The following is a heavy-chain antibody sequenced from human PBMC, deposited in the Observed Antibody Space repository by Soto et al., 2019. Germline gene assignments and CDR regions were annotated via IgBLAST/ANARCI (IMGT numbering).Heavy chain of an antibody. J-gene: IGHJ6*02. CDR2: ISYDGSNK. CDR1: GCTFSSYG. V-gene: IGHV3-30*18. Sequence: GGSLRLSCAASGCTFSSYGMRWVRQATGKGLEWVAVISYDGSNKYYADSVKGRFTISRDNSKNTLYLQMNSLRAEDTAVYYCAKDVVVGATTGLGDYYYYYGMDVWGQGTTVTVSS. CDR3: AKDVVVGATTGLGDYYYYYGMDV. D-gene: IGHD1-26*01.